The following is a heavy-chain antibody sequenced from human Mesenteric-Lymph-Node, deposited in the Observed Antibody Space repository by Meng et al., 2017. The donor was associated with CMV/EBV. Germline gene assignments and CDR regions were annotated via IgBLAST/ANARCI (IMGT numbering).Heavy chain of an antibody. J-gene: IGHJ4*02. CDR3: TRDFDY. CDR1: GGSFSAYY. Sequence: SETLSLTCAVYGGSFSAYYWSWIRQPPGKGLEWIGEINHSGTTNYNPSLKGRVTISVDTSMNQFSLKLSSVTAADTAVYYCTRDFDYWGQGTLVTVSS. V-gene: IGHV4-34*01. CDR2: INHSGTT.